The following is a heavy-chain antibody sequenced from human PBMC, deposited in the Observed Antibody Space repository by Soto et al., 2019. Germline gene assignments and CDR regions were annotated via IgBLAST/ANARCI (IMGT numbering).Heavy chain of an antibody. CDR1: VGPISSSSNY. J-gene: IGHJ4*02. CDR3: ARQTGGYSGYDFYY. V-gene: IGHV4-39*01. D-gene: IGHD5-12*01. Sequence: PSCTLSLTSIVPVGPISSSSNYWVWIRHPPGKGLEWIGSIYYSGSTYYNPSLKSRVTISVDTSKNQFSLKLSSVTAADTAVYYCARQTGGYSGYDFYYWGQGTLVTVSS. CDR2: IYYSGST.